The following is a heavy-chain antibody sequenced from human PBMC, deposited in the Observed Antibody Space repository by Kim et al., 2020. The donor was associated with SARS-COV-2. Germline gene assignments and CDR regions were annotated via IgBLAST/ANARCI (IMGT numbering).Heavy chain of an antibody. CDR2: ITWNSGSI. J-gene: IGHJ4*02. CDR1: GFTFDDYA. D-gene: IGHD1-1*01. Sequence: GGSLRLSCAASGFTFDDYAMHWVRQAPGKGLDWVSGITWNSGSIGYADSVKGRFTISRDNAKNSLYLQMNSLRAEDTALYYCAKEHGYNSAFDYWGQGTLVTVSS. V-gene: IGHV3-9*01. CDR3: AKEHGYNSAFDY.